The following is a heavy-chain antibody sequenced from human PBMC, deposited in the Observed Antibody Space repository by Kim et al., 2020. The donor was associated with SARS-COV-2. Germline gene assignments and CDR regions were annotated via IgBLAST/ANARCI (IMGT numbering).Heavy chain of an antibody. V-gene: IGHV3-21*01. CDR3: ARDRGWSRWLQPGGVY. D-gene: IGHD5-12*01. J-gene: IGHJ4*02. Sequence: SVKGRYTISRDNATNSLYLKMNSLRAEETAVYYCARDRGWSRWLQPGGVYWGQGTLVTVSS.